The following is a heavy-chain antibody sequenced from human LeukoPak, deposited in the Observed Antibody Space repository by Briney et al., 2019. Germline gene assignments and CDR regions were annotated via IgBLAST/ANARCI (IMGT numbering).Heavy chain of an antibody. D-gene: IGHD6-13*01. CDR1: GFPFSSYA. J-gene: IGHJ3*02. CDR2: ISYDGSNK. V-gene: IGHV3-30*04. Sequence: PGGSLRLSCSASGFPFSSYAMHWVRQAPGKGLEWVAGISYDGSNKYYADSVKGRFTISRDNSKNTLYLQMNSLRAEDTAVYYCARDPPGSSWAPYAFDIWGQGTMVTVSS. CDR3: ARDPPGSSWAPYAFDI.